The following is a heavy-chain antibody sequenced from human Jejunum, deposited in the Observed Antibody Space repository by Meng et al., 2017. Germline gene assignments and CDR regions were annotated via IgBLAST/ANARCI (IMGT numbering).Heavy chain of an antibody. CDR3: ARSLMGSSGWYGIGAAFDI. D-gene: IGHD6-19*01. CDR2: IGGSGGNT. V-gene: IGHV3-23*01. J-gene: IGHJ3*02. CDR1: GFTFSNYA. Sequence: ESLKISCAASGFTFSNYAMSWVRQAPGKGLEWVSAIGGSGGNTNYADSVKGRFTISRDNSKNTLYLQMNSLRADDTAVYYCARSLMGSSGWYGIGAAFDIWGQGTMVTVSS.